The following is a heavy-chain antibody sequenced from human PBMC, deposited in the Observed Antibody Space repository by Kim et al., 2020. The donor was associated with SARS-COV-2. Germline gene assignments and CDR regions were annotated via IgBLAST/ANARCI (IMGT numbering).Heavy chain of an antibody. CDR3: ARSSLLDFDY. Sequence: ASAKVSCKASGYTFTDYHIHWVRQAPGQGLEWMGRLSANSGGTNYAQRFQGRVTMTRDTSISTVYLEMTRLRSDDTAVYYCARSSLLDFDYWGQGTLVTV. CDR1: GYTFTDYH. CDR2: LSANSGGT. J-gene: IGHJ4*02. D-gene: IGHD2-15*01. V-gene: IGHV1-2*06.